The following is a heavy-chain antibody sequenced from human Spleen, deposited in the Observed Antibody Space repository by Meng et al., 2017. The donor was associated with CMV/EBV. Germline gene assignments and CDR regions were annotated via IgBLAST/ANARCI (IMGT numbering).Heavy chain of an antibody. CDR2: ISSSSSYI. CDR1: GFSFRTFS. J-gene: IGHJ6*02. CDR3: ASLIVVVPAATDYYYYGMDV. Sequence: GESLKISCSASGFSFRTFSMNWVRQAPGKGLEWVSSISSSSSYIYYADSVKGRFTISRDNAKNSLYLQMNSLRAEDTAVYYCASLIVVVPAATDYYYYGMDVWGQGTTVTVSS. V-gene: IGHV3-21*01. D-gene: IGHD2-2*01.